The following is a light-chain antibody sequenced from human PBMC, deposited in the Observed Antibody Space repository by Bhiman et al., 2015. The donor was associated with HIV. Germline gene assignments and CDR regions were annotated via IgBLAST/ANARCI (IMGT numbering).Light chain of an antibody. J-gene: IGLJ2*01. CDR3: ATWDDSLSVVI. Sequence: QSVLTQPPSASGTPGQRVTISCSGSSSNIGSHYVYWYHHVPGTTPKVLIYRNNQRPSGVPDRFSGFKSGTSASLAISGLRSEDEADYYCATWDDSLSVVIFGGGTKLTVL. CDR2: RNN. V-gene: IGLV1-47*01. CDR1: SSNIGSHY.